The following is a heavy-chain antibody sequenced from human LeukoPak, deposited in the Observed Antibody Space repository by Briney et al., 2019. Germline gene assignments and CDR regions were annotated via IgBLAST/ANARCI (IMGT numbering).Heavy chain of an antibody. Sequence: GASVKVSCKASGFTFVSFAVLWVRQARGQRLECIGRLVVGRGDTKYAQNFQERVTITRDMSTATAYMELSSLRFEDTAVYYCAAAPGAGYYDTSGYRQLDYWGQGSLVTVSS. CDR3: AAAPGAGYYDTSGYRQLDY. CDR2: LVVGRGDT. V-gene: IGHV1-58*01. J-gene: IGHJ4*02. D-gene: IGHD3-22*01. CDR1: GFTFVSFA.